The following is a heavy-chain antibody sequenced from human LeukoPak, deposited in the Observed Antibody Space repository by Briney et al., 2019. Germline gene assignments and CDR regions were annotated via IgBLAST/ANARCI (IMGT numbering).Heavy chain of an antibody. CDR1: GFAFSSYS. Sequence: PGGSLRPSCAASGFAFSSYSMNWVRQAPGKGLEWVSSISSSSSYIYYADSVKGRFTISRDNAKNSLYLQMNSLRAEDTAVYYCARDRTWIQLWANWFDPWGQGTLVTVSS. CDR2: ISSSSSYI. V-gene: IGHV3-21*01. D-gene: IGHD5-18*01. CDR3: ARDRTWIQLWANWFDP. J-gene: IGHJ5*02.